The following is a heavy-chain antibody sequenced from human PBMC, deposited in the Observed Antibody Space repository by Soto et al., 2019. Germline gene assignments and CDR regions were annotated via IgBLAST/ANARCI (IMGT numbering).Heavy chain of an antibody. V-gene: IGHV3-73*01. CDR3: TRRGHGGMDV. CDR1: GFSFRDSG. Sequence: EVQFVESGGGLVQPGGSLKLSCAASGFSFRDSGMHWVRQASGKGLEWVGRVENKADGHATAYAASVKGRFTISRDDSKNTAYLQMNSLKTEDTAVYYCTRRGHGGMDVWGPGTTVTVSS. D-gene: IGHD5-12*01. J-gene: IGHJ6*02. CDR2: VENKADGHAT.